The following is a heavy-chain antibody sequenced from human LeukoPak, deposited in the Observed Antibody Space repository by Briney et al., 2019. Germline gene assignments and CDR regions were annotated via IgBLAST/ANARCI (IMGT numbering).Heavy chain of an antibody. J-gene: IGHJ6*03. CDR3: ATGIVLMVYAIPYYYMDV. CDR1: GGTFSSYA. Sequence: SVKVSCKASGGTFSSYAISWVRQAPGQGLEWMGGIIPIFGTANYAQKFQGRVTITADKSTSTAYMELSSLRSEDTAVYYCATGIVLMVYAIPYYYMDVWGKGTTVTVSS. CDR2: IIPIFGTA. V-gene: IGHV1-69*06. D-gene: IGHD2-8*01.